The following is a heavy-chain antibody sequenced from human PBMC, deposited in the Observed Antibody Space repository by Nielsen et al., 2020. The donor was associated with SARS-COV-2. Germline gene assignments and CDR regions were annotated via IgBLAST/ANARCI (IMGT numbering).Heavy chain of an antibody. CDR2: ISYDGSNK. V-gene: IGHV3-30*18. CDR1: GFTFSSYG. D-gene: IGHD3-10*01. Sequence: SCAASGFTFSSYGMHWVRQAPGKGLEWVAVISYDGSNKYYADSVKGRFTISRDNSKNTLYLQMNSLRAEDTAVYYCAKDLGRYGYYYYGMDVWGQGTTVTVSS. J-gene: IGHJ6*02. CDR3: AKDLGRYGYYYYGMDV.